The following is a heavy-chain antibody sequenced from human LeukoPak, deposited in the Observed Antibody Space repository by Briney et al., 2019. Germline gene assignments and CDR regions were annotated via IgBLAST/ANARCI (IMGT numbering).Heavy chain of an antibody. J-gene: IGHJ5*02. D-gene: IGHD2-8*01. Sequence: PSETLSLTCAVYGGSFSGYYWSWIRQPPGKGLEWIGEINHSGSTNYNPSLKSRVTISVDTSKNQFSLELSSVTAADTAVYYCARGGVRIRSWGQGTLVTVSS. CDR3: ARGGVRIRS. CDR1: GGSFSGYY. CDR2: INHSGST. V-gene: IGHV4-34*01.